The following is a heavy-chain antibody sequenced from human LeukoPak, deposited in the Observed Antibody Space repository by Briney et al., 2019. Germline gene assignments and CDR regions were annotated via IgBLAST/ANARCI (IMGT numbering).Heavy chain of an antibody. CDR2: IYSGGST. CDR1: GFTVSSNY. D-gene: IGHD2-15*01. V-gene: IGHV3-66*01. J-gene: IGHJ4*02. Sequence: PGGSLRLSCAASGFTVSSNYMSWVRQAPGKGLEWVSVIYSGGSTYYADSVKGRFTISRDNSKNTLYLQMNSLRAEDTAVYYCARDLYCSGGSCYPFDYWGQGTLVTVSS. CDR3: ARDLYCSGGSCYPFDY.